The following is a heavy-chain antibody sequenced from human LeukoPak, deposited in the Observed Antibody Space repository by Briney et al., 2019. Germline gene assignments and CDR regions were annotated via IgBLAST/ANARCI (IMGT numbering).Heavy chain of an antibody. V-gene: IGHV3-23*01. CDR3: AKVRETRYSSSWYYFDY. D-gene: IGHD6-13*01. CDR2: ISGRGGST. Sequence: GGSMRLSCAASGFSFSSYAMSWVRQAAGKGLEWVSAISGRGGSTYYADSVKGRFTISRDNSKNTLYLQMNSLRSEDTAVYYCAKVRETRYSSSWYYFDYWGQGTLVTVSS. CDR1: GFSFSSYA. J-gene: IGHJ4*02.